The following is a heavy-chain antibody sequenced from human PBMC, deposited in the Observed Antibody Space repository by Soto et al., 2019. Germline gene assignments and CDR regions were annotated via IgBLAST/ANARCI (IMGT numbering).Heavy chain of an antibody. J-gene: IGHJ4*02. D-gene: IGHD3-10*01. CDR1: GFTFSSYG. V-gene: IGHV3-33*01. CDR3: ARDRHVWFGELSHLFDY. CDR2: IWYDGSNK. Sequence: GGSLRLSCAASGFTFSSYGMHWVRQAPGKGLEWVAVIWYDGSNKYYADSVKGRFTISRDNSKNTLYLQMNSLRAEDTAVYYCARDRHVWFGELSHLFDYWGQGTLVTVSS.